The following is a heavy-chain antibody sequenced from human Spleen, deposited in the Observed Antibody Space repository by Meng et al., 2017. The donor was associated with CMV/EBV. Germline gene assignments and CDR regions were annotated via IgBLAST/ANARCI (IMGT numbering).Heavy chain of an antibody. D-gene: IGHD5-24*01. J-gene: IGHJ4*02. V-gene: IGHV1-18*01. CDR2: ISGFDGHT. Sequence: KASGYRFKSYGVSWVRQAPGQGLEWMGWISGFDGHTNDAPKFQGRVTLTIETSTSTAYMELTSLRSDDTAVYFCARDENGYNGQDFWGQGTLVTVSS. CDR3: ARDENGYNGQDF. CDR1: GYRFKSYG.